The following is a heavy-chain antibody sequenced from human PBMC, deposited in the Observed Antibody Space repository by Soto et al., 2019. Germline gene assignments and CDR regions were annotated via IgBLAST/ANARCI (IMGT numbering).Heavy chain of an antibody. Sequence: SETLSLTCTVSGGSISSGGYYWSWIRQHPGKGLEWIGYIYYSGSTYYNPSLKSRVTISVDTSKNQFSLKLSSVTAADTAVYYCARASWFGYYFDYWGQGTLVTVS. CDR1: GGSISSGGYY. CDR3: ARASWFGYYFDY. D-gene: IGHD3-10*01. CDR2: IYYSGST. V-gene: IGHV4-31*03. J-gene: IGHJ4*02.